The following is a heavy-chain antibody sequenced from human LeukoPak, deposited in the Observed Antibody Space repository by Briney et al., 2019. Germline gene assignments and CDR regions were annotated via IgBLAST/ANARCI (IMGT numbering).Heavy chain of an antibody. V-gene: IGHV3-33*01. CDR1: GFTFSDYG. CDR3: ARDYCSTTSCLDY. Sequence: GGSLRLSCAASGFTFSDYGMHWVRQAPGKGLEWVAVIWYDGSKKYYADSVKGRFTISRDDSKNTLYLQMNSLRGDDTAFYYCARDYCSTTSCLDYWGQGTLVTVSS. CDR2: IWYDGSKK. D-gene: IGHD2-2*01. J-gene: IGHJ4*02.